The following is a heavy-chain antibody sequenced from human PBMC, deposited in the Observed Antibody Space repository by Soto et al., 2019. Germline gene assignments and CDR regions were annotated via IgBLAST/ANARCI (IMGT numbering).Heavy chain of an antibody. CDR2: SYYSGTS. CDR3: TRSYKWNDYYFDP. CDR1: GGSIRVQSYY. D-gene: IGHD1-20*01. Sequence: SETLSLTCTVSGGSIRVQSYYWTWIRQTPGKGLEWVGSSYYSGTSYFNPALKGRVTISVDTSTNQFSLRLTSVTAADTAVYYCTRSYKWNDYYFDPWGQGTLATVSS. V-gene: IGHV4-39*01. J-gene: IGHJ5*02.